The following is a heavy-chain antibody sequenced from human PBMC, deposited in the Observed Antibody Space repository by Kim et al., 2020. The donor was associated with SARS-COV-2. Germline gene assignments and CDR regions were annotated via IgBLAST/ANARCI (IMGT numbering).Heavy chain of an antibody. D-gene: IGHD2-21*02. CDR3: AREKTGPGTAYCGGDCYSGWFDP. J-gene: IGHJ5*02. CDR1: SYTFTSYG. CDR2: ISAYNGNT. Sequence: ASVKVSCKASSYTFTSYGISWVRQAPGQGLEWMGWISAYNGNTNYAQKLQGRVTMTTDTSTSTAYMELRSLRSDDTAVYYCAREKTGPGTAYCGGDCYSGWFDPWGQGTLVTVSS. V-gene: IGHV1-18*01.